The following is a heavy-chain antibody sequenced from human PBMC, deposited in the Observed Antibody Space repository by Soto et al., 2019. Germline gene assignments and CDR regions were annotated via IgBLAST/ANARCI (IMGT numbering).Heavy chain of an antibody. J-gene: IGHJ3*01. Sequence: QVQLVESGGGVVQPGRSLRLSCGASGFIFSTYAMNWVRQAPGKGLEWVALILYDGTNKYYADSVKGRFTISRDNSKNTRYLQMNSLRAEDTAVYYCARDEDEILGAPYAFDLWGQGTMVTVSS. D-gene: IGHD1-26*01. V-gene: IGHV3-30-3*01. CDR2: ILYDGTNK. CDR3: ARDEDEILGAPYAFDL. CDR1: GFIFSTYA.